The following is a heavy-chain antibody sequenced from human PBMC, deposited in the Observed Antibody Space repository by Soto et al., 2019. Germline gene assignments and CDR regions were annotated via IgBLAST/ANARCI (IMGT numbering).Heavy chain of an antibody. CDR1: GLTFSTNT. J-gene: IGHJ4*02. Sequence: EVQLVESGGGFAQRGGSLRLSCAVSGLTFSTNTINWVRQAPGKGLEWVSYISTSSTGIYYADSVKGRFTISRDDAKSSLYLQMSSLRDEDTAVYYCVIPESGRERGYWGQGTLVTVSS. D-gene: IGHD3-16*01. V-gene: IGHV3-48*02. CDR2: ISTSSTGI. CDR3: VIPESGRERGY.